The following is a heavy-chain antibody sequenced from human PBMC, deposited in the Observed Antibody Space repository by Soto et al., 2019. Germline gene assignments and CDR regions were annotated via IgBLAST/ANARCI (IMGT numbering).Heavy chain of an antibody. J-gene: IGHJ4*02. CDR3: ARGSSPVDFDY. D-gene: IGHD6-13*01. V-gene: IGHV1-18*01. Sequence: QVQLVQSGAEVKKPGASVQVSCKASGYTFTNYGIIWVRQAPGQGLEWMGWINTYNGNTNFAQRLQGRVTMTTEASTSTAYMELRSLRSDDTAVYYCARGSSPVDFDYWGQGTLVTVSS. CDR1: GYTFTNYG. CDR2: INTYNGNT.